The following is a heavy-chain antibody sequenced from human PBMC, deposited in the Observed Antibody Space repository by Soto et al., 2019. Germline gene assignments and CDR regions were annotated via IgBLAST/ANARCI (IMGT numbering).Heavy chain of an antibody. V-gene: IGHV1-18*01. Sequence: VKVCGQGTVSILSTSDVALVRQGTGQGCEWMGWISDHNGDTKYAQKRQGRVTMTTDTPTSTAYMELWSLRSDATAIYYCARCGNWNYASDYWGQGTLVTVSS. CDR1: VSILSTSD. CDR2: ISDHNGDT. D-gene: IGHD1-7*01. J-gene: IGHJ4*02. CDR3: ARCGNWNYASDY.